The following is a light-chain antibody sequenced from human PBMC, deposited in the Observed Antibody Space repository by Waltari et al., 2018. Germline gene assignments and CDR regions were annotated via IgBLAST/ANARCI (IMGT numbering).Light chain of an antibody. CDR2: CPS. CDR1: VFYRYNNDDY. J-gene: IGKJ2*01. Sequence: VFYRYNNDDYLGVSQQKQVLPPKQIIPCPSTLESGVPDRFSGSGSGTDFTRTISTLQAEDVTVYYCQQCYTYPYTFVQGTKLEIK. CDR3: QQCYTYPYT. V-gene: IGKV4-1*01.